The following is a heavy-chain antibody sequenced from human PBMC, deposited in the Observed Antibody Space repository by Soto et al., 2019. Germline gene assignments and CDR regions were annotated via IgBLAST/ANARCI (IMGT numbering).Heavy chain of an antibody. J-gene: IGHJ4*02. V-gene: IGHV1-69*06. CDR2: IIPTFGTA. Sequence: ASVKVSCKASGGTFSSYAISWVRQAPGQGLEWMGGIIPTFGTANYAQKFQGRVTITADKSTSTAYMELSSLRSEDTAVYYCASLTAPGYCSSTSCYDYWGQGTLVTVSS. CDR1: GGTFSSYA. D-gene: IGHD2-2*01. CDR3: ASLTAPGYCSSTSCYDY.